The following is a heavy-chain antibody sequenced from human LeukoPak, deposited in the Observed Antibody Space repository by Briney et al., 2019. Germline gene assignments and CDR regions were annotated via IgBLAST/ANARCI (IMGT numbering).Heavy chain of an antibody. CDR3: AIAGYCSGGSCYGSDY. CDR1: GFTFSSYG. J-gene: IGHJ4*02. Sequence: GGSLRHSCRASGFTFSSYGLHGVGQAPGKGLEWVADIWYDGSIQYYADSVKGRFTISRDNSKNTLYLQMDSLRAEDTAVYYCAIAGYCSGGSCYGSDYWGQGTLVSVSS. V-gene: IGHV3-33*01. D-gene: IGHD2-15*01. CDR2: IWYDGSIQ.